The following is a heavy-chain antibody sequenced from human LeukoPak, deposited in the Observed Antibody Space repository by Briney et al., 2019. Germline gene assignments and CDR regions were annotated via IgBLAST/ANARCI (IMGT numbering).Heavy chain of an antibody. CDR3: ARGRVGAHQLITY. J-gene: IGHJ4*02. CDR2: ISPNSGAT. D-gene: IGHD1-26*01. V-gene: IGHV1-2*02. CDR1: GYTFTGYY. Sequence: ASVKVSCTASGYTFTGYYMHWVRQAPGQGLEWMGWISPNSGATNYAQNFQARVTMTGDTSISTAYMELSSLRSDDTAVYFCARGRVGAHQLITYWGQGTPVTVSS.